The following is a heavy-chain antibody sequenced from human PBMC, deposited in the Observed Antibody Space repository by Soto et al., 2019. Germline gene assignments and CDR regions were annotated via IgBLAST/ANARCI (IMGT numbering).Heavy chain of an antibody. Sequence: SETLSLTCTVSGGSISSGDYYWHWIRQHPGKGLEWIGYMYNSGSTYYNTSLKSRVTISVDTSKNQFSLKLSSVTAEDTAVYYCARDRSGGSCYYDYWGQGTLVAFSS. CDR3: ARDRSGGSCYYDY. CDR2: MYNSGST. D-gene: IGHD2-15*01. J-gene: IGHJ4*02. V-gene: IGHV4-31*03. CDR1: GGSISSGDYY.